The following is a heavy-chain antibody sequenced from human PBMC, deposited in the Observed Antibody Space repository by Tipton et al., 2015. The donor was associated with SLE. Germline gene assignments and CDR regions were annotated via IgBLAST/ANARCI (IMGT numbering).Heavy chain of an antibody. D-gene: IGHD1-26*01. Sequence: TLSLTCKVSGDSLSSYYWTWSRQPTGKGLEWIGYIYYSGGAKYNPSLESRVTMSVDTSKNQVSLKLTSVTAADTAVYYCARVAAGEVGAWYLDLWGRGTLVTVSS. V-gene: IGHV4-59*08. CDR2: IYYSGGA. J-gene: IGHJ2*01. CDR1: GDSLSSYY. CDR3: ARVAAGEVGAWYLDL.